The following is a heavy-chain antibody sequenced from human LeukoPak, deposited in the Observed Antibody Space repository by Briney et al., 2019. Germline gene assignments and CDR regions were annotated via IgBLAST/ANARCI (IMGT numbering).Heavy chain of an antibody. CDR3: ARDLLPAPSADYWFDP. D-gene: IGHD2-15*01. V-gene: IGHV1-18*01. CDR1: GYTFTSYG. CDR2: ISAYNGNT. Sequence: ASVKVSCKASGYTFTSYGISWVRQAPGQGLEWMGWISAYNGNTNYAQKLQGRVTMTTDTSTSTAYMELRSLRSDDTAVYYCARDLLPAPSADYWFDPWGQGTLVTVSS. J-gene: IGHJ5*02.